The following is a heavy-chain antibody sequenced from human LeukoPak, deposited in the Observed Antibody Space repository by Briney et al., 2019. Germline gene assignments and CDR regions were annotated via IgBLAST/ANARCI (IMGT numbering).Heavy chain of an antibody. J-gene: IGHJ4*02. Sequence: GGSLRLSCTTSGFIFSSYWMSWVRQAPGKGLEWVANIKQDGSDKYYVDSVKGRFTISRDNAKNSLYLQMNSLRAEDTAVYYCARVFGVDVVVVVPSLRETDYFDYWGQGSLVTVSS. CDR2: IKQDGSDK. CDR3: ARVFGVDVVVVVPSLRETDYFDY. CDR1: GFIFSSYW. D-gene: IGHD2-15*01. V-gene: IGHV3-7*01.